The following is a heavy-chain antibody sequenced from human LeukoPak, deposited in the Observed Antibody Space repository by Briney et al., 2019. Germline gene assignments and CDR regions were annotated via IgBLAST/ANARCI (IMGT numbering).Heavy chain of an antibody. D-gene: IGHD3-22*01. CDR2: ISSSSSYI. J-gene: IGHJ5*02. Sequence: GGSLRLSCAASGFTFSSYSMNWVRQAPGKGLEWASSISSSSSYIYYADSVKGRFTISRDNAKNSLYLQMNSLRAEDTAVYYCAREGMRNYYDSSGYYPGWFAPWGQGTLVTVSS. CDR1: GFTFSSYS. CDR3: AREGMRNYYDSSGYYPGWFAP. V-gene: IGHV3-21*01.